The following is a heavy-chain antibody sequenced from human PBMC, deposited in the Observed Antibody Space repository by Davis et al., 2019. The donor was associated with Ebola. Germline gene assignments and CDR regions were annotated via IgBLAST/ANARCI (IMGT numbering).Heavy chain of an antibody. V-gene: IGHV4-34*01. CDR1: VGSFRGYY. J-gene: IGHJ4*02. Sequence: MPSETLSLTCAVYVGSFRGYYWSWVRQPPGKGLEWIGEINHSGSTNYNPSLKSRVTISVDTSKNQFSLKLSSVTAADTAVYYCARSSQWLGKFDYWGQGTLVTVSS. D-gene: IGHD6-19*01. CDR3: ARSSQWLGKFDY. CDR2: INHSGST.